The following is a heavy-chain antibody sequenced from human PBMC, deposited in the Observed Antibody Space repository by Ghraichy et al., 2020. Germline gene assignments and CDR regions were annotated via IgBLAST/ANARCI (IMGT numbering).Heavy chain of an antibody. CDR1: GFTFDDYA. J-gene: IGHJ4*02. D-gene: IGHD5-12*01. CDR3: AKDFQGLPQIPDY. CDR2: ISWNSGSI. Sequence: GGSLRLSCAASGFTFDDYAMHWVRQAPGKGLEWVSGISWNSGSIGYADSVKGRFTISRDNAKNSLYLQMNSLRAEDTALYYCAKDFQGLPQIPDYWGQGTLVTVSS. V-gene: IGHV3-9*01.